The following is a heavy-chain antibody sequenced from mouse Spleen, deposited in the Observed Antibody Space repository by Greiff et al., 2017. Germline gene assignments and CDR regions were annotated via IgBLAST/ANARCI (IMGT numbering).Heavy chain of an antibody. D-gene: IGHD2-14*01. CDR3: ARRYPPYAMDY. V-gene: IGHV5-9*04. J-gene: IGHJ4*01. CDR1: GFTFSSYA. CDR2: ISSGGGNT. Sequence: EVKLEESGGGLVKLGGSLKLSCAASGFTFSSYAMSWVRQTPEKRLEWVATISSGGGNTYYPDSVKGRFTISRDNAKNTLYLQMSSLKSEDTAMYYCARRYPPYAMDYWGQGTSVTVSS.